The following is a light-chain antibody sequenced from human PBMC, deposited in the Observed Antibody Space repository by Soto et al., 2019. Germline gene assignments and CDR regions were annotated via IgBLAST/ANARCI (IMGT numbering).Light chain of an antibody. CDR3: QQSYSTLYT. V-gene: IGKV1-39*01. J-gene: IGKJ2*01. CDR2: AAS. Sequence: DIQMTQSPSSLSASVGDIVTITCRASQSISSYLNWYQQKPGKAPKLLIYAASSLQSGVPSRFSGSGSGTDFTLTISSLQPEDFANYYCQQSYSTLYTFGQGNKREI. CDR1: QSISSY.